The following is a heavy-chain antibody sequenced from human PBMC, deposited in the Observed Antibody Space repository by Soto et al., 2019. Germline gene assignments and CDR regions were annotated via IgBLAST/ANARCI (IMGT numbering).Heavy chain of an antibody. D-gene: IGHD2-2*02. J-gene: IGHJ4*02. Sequence: PVGSLRLSCAASGFTFSSYAMSWVRQAPGKGLEWVSAISGSGGSTYYADSVKGRFTISRDNSKNTLYLQMNSLRAEDTAVYYCAKDRDQLLYEGRVDYWGQGTLVTVSS. CDR1: GFTFSSYA. CDR3: AKDRDQLLYEGRVDY. V-gene: IGHV3-23*01. CDR2: ISGSGGST.